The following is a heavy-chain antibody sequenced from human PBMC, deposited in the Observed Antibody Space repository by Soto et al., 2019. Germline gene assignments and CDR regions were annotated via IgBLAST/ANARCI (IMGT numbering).Heavy chain of an antibody. CDR2: IYYSGST. CDR1: GGSISSSSYY. J-gene: IGHJ5*02. V-gene: IGHV4-39*01. D-gene: IGHD3-10*01. CDR3: AILRGFTMVRGVINWFDP. Sequence: SETLSLTCTVSGGSISSSSYYWGWIRQPPGKGLEWIGSIYYSGSTYYNPSLKSRVTISVDTSKNQFSLKLSSVTAADTAVYYCAILRGFTMVRGVINWFDPWGQGTLVTVSS.